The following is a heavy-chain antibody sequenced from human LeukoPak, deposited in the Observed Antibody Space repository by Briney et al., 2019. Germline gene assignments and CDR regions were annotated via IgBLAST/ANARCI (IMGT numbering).Heavy chain of an antibody. V-gene: IGHV3-74*01. J-gene: IGHJ4*02. D-gene: IGHD6-13*01. Sequence: PGGSLRLSCAASGFAFSSYWMHWVRQAPGKGLVWVSRIKTDGSSTTYADSVKGRFTTYRDNAKNTLYLQMNSLRAEDTAVYFCARGLELIPAGVPDFWGQGTLVTVSS. CDR1: GFAFSSYW. CDR2: IKTDGSST. CDR3: ARGLELIPAGVPDF.